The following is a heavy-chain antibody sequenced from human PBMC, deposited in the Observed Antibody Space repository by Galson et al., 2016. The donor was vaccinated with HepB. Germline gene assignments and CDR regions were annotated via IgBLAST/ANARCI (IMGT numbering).Heavy chain of an antibody. CDR1: GYTFAAYY. J-gene: IGHJ6*02. D-gene: IGHD5/OR15-5a*01. CDR3: ARRIVSTIPSYYYYGMDV. CDR2: INPKSGGT. Sequence: SVKVSCKASGYTFAAYYIHWGRLAPGHGLEWLGWINPKSGGTSYAQKFQRRVTMTRDTSITTAYMELNRLRSEDTAVYYCARRIVSTIPSYYYYGMDVWGQGTTVTVSS. V-gene: IGHV1-2*02.